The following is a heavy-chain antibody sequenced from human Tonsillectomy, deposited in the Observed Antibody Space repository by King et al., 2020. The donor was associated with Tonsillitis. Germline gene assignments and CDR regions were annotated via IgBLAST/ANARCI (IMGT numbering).Heavy chain of an antibody. CDR3: ARQTYYYDSSGYYNY. V-gene: IGHV1-3*01. D-gene: IGHD3-22*01. Sequence: QDQLVQSGAEVKKPGASVKVSCKASGYTFTSYAMHWVRQAPGQRLEWMGWINAGNGNTKYSQKFQGRVTITRDTSASTAYMELSSLRSEDTAVYYFARQTYYYDSSGYYNYWGQGTLVTVSS. CDR2: INAGNGNT. CDR1: GYTFTSYA. J-gene: IGHJ4*02.